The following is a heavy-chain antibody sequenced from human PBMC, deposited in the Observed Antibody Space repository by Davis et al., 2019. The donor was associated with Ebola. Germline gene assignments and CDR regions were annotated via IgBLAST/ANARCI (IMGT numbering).Heavy chain of an antibody. CDR1: GFTVSSNY. CDR3: AKDDGYYGMDV. V-gene: IGHV3-53*01. J-gene: IGHJ6*02. CDR2: IYNGGST. D-gene: IGHD5-24*01. Sequence: GESLKISCAASGFTVSSNYMSWVRQAPGKGLEWVSVIYNGGSTYYADSVKGRFTISRDNSKNTLYLQMNSLRAEDTAVYYCAKDDGYYGMDVWGQGTTVTVSS.